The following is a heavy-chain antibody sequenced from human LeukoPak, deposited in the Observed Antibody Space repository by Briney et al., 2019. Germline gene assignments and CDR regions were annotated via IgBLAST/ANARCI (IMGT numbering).Heavy chain of an antibody. Sequence: GGSLRLSCAASGFTFSSYWMHWVRQAPGKGLVWVSRINSDGSSTSYADSVKGRFTISRDNAKNTLYLQMNSLRAEDTAVYYCAKDSVAVAGLLDYWGQGTLVTVSS. D-gene: IGHD6-19*01. V-gene: IGHV3-74*01. CDR3: AKDSVAVAGLLDY. CDR1: GFTFSSYW. CDR2: INSDGSST. J-gene: IGHJ4*02.